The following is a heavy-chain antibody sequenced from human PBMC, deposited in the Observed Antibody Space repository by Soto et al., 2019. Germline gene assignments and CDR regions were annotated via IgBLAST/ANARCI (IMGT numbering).Heavy chain of an antibody. J-gene: IGHJ4*02. CDR3: ARTLEKFDSSGYYAPYLDY. V-gene: IGHV4-59*01. Sequence: PSETLSLTCTVSGGSISSYYWSWIRQPPGKGLEWIGYIYYSGSTNYNPSLKSRVTISVDTSKNQFSLKLSSVTAADTAVYYCARTLEKFDSSGYYAPYLDYWGQGTLVTVSS. CDR1: GGSISSYY. CDR2: IYYSGST. D-gene: IGHD3-22*01.